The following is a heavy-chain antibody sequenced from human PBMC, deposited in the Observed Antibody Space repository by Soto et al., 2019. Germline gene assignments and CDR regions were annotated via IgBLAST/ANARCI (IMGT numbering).Heavy chain of an antibody. CDR1: GYTLTELS. CDR3: ATAQSQMTTVSWDAFAI. CDR2: FDPEDGET. D-gene: IGHD4-17*01. J-gene: IGHJ3*02. Sequence: ASVKVSCKVSGYTLTELSMHWVRQAPGKGLEWMGGFDPEDGETIYAQKFQGRVTMTEDTSTDTAYMELSSLRSEDTAVYYCATAQSQMTTVSWDAFAIWGQGTMVTVSS. V-gene: IGHV1-24*01.